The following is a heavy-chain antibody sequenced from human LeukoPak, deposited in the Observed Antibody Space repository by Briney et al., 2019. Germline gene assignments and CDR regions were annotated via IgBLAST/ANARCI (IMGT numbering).Heavy chain of an antibody. D-gene: IGHD3-22*01. Sequence: SETLSLTCTLSGDSLSNYYWSWVRQPPGKGLEWLGYVYYTGDTNYNSALKSRVTMSVDRSKNQFSLKLSSVTAADTAVYYCARHGGGYYYDSGGYLSPFDYWGQGTLVTVSS. CDR3: ARHGGGYYYDSGGYLSPFDY. CDR2: VYYTGDT. V-gene: IGHV4-59*08. J-gene: IGHJ4*02. CDR1: GDSLSNYY.